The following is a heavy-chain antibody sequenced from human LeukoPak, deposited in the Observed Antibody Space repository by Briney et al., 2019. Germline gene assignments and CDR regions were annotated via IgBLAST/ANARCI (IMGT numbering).Heavy chain of an antibody. CDR2: IIPIFGTA. CDR3: ARGCPATNIAARGGWWFDP. D-gene: IGHD6-6*01. V-gene: IGHV1-69*13. Sequence: EASVKVSCKASGGTFSSYAISWVRQAPGQGLEWMGGIIPIFGTANYAQKFQGRVTITADESTSTAYMELSSLRSEDTAVYYCARGCPATNIAARGGWWFDPWGQGTLVTVSS. J-gene: IGHJ5*02. CDR1: GGTFSSYA.